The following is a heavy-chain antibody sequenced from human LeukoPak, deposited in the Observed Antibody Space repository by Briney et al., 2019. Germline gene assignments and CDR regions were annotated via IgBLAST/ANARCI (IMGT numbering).Heavy chain of an antibody. D-gene: IGHD1-26*01. V-gene: IGHV5-51*01. CDR1: GYPFTHYW. J-gene: IGHJ4*02. CDR3: ARQGSGATPADY. Sequence: GESLKISCKGSGYPFTHYWIGWVRQMPGKGLEWMGIVYPGDSDTRYSPSFQGQVTISIDKSISVAYLQWSSLKASDTAMYYCARQGSGATPADYWGQGTLVTVSS. CDR2: VYPGDSDT.